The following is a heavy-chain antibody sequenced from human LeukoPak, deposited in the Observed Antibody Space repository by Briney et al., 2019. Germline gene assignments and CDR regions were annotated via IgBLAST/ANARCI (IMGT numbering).Heavy chain of an antibody. V-gene: IGHV4-34*01. J-gene: IGHJ4*02. CDR2: LYYSGST. CDR3: ARQRVAGTFDY. D-gene: IGHD6-19*01. Sequence: SETLSLTCAVYGGSFSGHYWSWIRQPPGKGLEWIGSLYYSGSTYYNPSLKSRVTISVDTSKNQFSLNLSSVTAADTAVYYCARQRVAGTFDYWGQGTLVTVSS. CDR1: GGSFSGHY.